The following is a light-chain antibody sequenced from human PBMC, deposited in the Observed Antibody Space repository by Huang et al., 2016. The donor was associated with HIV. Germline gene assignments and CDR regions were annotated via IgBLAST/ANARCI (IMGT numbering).Light chain of an antibody. Sequence: EIMMTQSPTTLSVSPGDIVTLSCRASHSVSSNFAWYQHKPCRAPRLLIYGASARATVIPSRFRGSGFGTEFTLTISSLQSEDFALYYCQQYNNWPPLTFGGGTKVEIK. CDR2: GAS. CDR1: HSVSSN. V-gene: IGKV3-15*01. J-gene: IGKJ4*01. CDR3: QQYNNWPPLT.